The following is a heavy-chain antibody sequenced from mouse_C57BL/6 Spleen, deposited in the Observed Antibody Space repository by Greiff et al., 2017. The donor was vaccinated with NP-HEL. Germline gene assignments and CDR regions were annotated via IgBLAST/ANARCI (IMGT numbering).Heavy chain of an antibody. Sequence: QVQLQQSGPELVKPGASVKISCKASGYAFSSSWMNWVKQRPGKGLEWIGRIYPGDGDTNYNGKFKGKATLTADKSSSTAYMQISSLTSEDSAVYFCARGGVNRITTVVASDYAMDYWGQGTSVTVSS. D-gene: IGHD1-1*01. CDR2: IYPGDGDT. V-gene: IGHV1-82*01. CDR1: GYAFSSSW. CDR3: ARGGVNRITTVVASDYAMDY. J-gene: IGHJ4*01.